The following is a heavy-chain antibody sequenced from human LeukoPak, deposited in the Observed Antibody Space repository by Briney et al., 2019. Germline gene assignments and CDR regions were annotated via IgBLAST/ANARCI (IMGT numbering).Heavy chain of an antibody. V-gene: IGHV5-51*01. CDR2: IYPGDSDT. Sequence: GESLKISCKGSGYSFTSYWIGWVRQMPGKGLEWMGIIYPGDSDTRYSPSFQGQVTISADKSISTAYLQWSSLKASDTAMYYCATHSGLLWFGERGWFDPWGQGTLVTVSS. D-gene: IGHD3-10*01. CDR1: GYSFTSYW. CDR3: ATHSGLLWFGERGWFDP. J-gene: IGHJ5*02.